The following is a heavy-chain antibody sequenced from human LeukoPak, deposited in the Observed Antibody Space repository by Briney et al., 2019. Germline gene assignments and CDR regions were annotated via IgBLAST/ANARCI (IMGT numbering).Heavy chain of an antibody. D-gene: IGHD4-17*01. J-gene: IGHJ4*02. CDR2: IRYDGSNK. Sequence: PGGSLRLSCAASGFTFSSYGMHWVRQAPGKGPEWVAFIRYDGSNKYYADSVKGRFTISRDNSKNTLYLQMNSLRAEDAAVYYCAKDFFTVTTSPFDYWGQGTLVTVSS. V-gene: IGHV3-30*02. CDR3: AKDFFTVTTSPFDY. CDR1: GFTFSSYG.